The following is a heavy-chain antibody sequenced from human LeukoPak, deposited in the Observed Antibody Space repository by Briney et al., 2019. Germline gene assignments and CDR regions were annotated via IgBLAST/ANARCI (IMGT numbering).Heavy chain of an antibody. CDR1: GGSFSGYY. CDR2: INHSGST. Sequence: SETLSLPCAVYGGSFSGYYWSWIRQPPGKGLEWIGEINHSGSTNYNPSLKSRVTISVDTSKNQFSLKLSSVTAADTAVYYCARGCSSTSCYPNYYYMDVWGKGTTVTVSS. V-gene: IGHV4-34*01. J-gene: IGHJ6*03. D-gene: IGHD2-2*01. CDR3: ARGCSSTSCYPNYYYMDV.